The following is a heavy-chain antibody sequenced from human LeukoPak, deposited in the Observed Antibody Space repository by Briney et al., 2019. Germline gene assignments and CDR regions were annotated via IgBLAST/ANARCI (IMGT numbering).Heavy chain of an antibody. Sequence: ASVKVSCKASGYTFTSYGISWVRQAPGQVLGWMGWISAYNGNTNYAQKLQGRVTMTTDTSTSTAYMELRSLRSDDTAVYYCARDLVCRYFDCSIEETFDYWGQGTLVTVSS. J-gene: IGHJ4*02. V-gene: IGHV1-18*01. D-gene: IGHD3-9*01. CDR3: ARDLVCRYFDCSIEETFDY. CDR2: ISAYNGNT. CDR1: GYTFTSYG.